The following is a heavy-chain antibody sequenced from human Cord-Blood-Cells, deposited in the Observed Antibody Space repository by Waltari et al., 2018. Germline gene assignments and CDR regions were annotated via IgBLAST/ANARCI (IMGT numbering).Heavy chain of an antibody. D-gene: IGHD3-10*01. V-gene: IGHV1-3*01. Sequence: GNGNTKYSQKFQGRVTITSDTSASTAYMELSSLRSEDTAVYYCARVLPMVQGVIDAFDIWGQGTMVTVSS. J-gene: IGHJ3*02. CDR3: ARVLPMVQGVIDAFDI. CDR2: GNGNT.